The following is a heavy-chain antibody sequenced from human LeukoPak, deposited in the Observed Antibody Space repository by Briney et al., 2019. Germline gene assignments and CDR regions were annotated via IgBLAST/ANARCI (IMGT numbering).Heavy chain of an antibody. Sequence: GGSLRLSCAASGFTFSSYAMGWVRQAPGKGLEWVSAISGSGGSTYYADSVKGRFTISRDNSKNTLYLQMNSLRAEDTAVYYCAKDLLYYYDSSGYYSSLLEDDYWGQGTLVTVSS. J-gene: IGHJ4*02. CDR1: GFTFSSYA. CDR2: ISGSGGST. CDR3: AKDLLYYYDSSGYYSSLLEDDY. D-gene: IGHD3-22*01. V-gene: IGHV3-23*01.